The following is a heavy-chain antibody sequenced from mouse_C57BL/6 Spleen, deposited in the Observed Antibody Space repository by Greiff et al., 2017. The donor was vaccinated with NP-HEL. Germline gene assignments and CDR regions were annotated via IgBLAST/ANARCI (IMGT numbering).Heavy chain of an antibody. CDR2: IYPGGGYT. CDR1: GYTFTNYW. CDR3: ARSGSSSWFAY. Sequence: VKLMESGAELVRPGTSVKMSCKASGYTFTNYWIGWAKQRPGHGLEWIGDIYPGGGYTNYNEKFKGKATLTADKSSSTAYMQFSSLTSEDSAIYYCARSGSSSWFAYWGQGTLVTVSA. V-gene: IGHV1-63*01. D-gene: IGHD1-1*01. J-gene: IGHJ3*01.